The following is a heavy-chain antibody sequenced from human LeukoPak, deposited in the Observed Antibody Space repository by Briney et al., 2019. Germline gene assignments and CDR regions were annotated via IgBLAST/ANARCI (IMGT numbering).Heavy chain of an antibody. CDR3: ARGAWRGYDFWSGQIDY. V-gene: IGHV3-48*01. CDR1: GFTFSSYS. J-gene: IGHJ4*02. D-gene: IGHD3-3*01. Sequence: GGSLRLSCAASGFTFSSYSMNLVRQAPGKGLEWVSYISSSSTIYYAASVKGRFTISRDNAKNSLYLQMNSLRAEDTAVYYCARGAWRGYDFWSGQIDYWGQGTLVTVSS. CDR2: ISSSSTI.